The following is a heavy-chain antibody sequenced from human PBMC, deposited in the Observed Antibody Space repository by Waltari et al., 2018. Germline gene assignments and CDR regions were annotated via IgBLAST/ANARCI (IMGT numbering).Heavy chain of an antibody. D-gene: IGHD3-10*01. J-gene: IGHJ4*02. Sequence: QLQLQESGPGLVQPSETLSLTCTVSGGSISSSSYYWGWLRQPPGKGLEWIGSIYYSGSTYYNPSLKSRVTISVDTSKNQFSLKLSSVTAADTAVYYCARLLWFGELSQFDYWGQGTLVTVSS. CDR1: GGSISSSSYY. CDR3: ARLLWFGELSQFDY. V-gene: IGHV4-39*01. CDR2: IYYSGST.